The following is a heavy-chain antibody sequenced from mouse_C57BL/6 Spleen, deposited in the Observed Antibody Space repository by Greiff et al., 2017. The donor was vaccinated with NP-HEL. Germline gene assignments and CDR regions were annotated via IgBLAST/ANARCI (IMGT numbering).Heavy chain of an antibody. CDR2: IDPETGGT. CDR1: GYTFTDYE. Sequence: QVQLQQSGAELVRPGALVTLSCKASGYTFTDYEMHWVKQTPVHGLEWIGAIDPETGGTAYNQKFKGKAILTADKSSSTAYMELRSLTSEDSAVYYCTRSNLRNWGQGTTLTVSS. CDR3: TRSNLRN. V-gene: IGHV1-15*01. D-gene: IGHD4-1*01. J-gene: IGHJ2*01.